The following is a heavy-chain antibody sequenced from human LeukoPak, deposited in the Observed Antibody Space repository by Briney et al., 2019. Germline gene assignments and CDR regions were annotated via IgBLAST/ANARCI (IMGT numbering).Heavy chain of an antibody. CDR2: IYHSGST. J-gene: IGHJ5*02. Sequence: SETLSLTCAVSGGSISSSNWWSWVRQPPGKGLEWIGEIYHSGSTNYNPSLKSRVTISVDKSKNQFSLKLSSVTAADTAVYYCARVGRQASDNNWFDHWGQGTLVTVSS. CDR1: GGSISSSNW. V-gene: IGHV4-4*02. D-gene: IGHD6-25*01. CDR3: ARVGRQASDNNWFDH.